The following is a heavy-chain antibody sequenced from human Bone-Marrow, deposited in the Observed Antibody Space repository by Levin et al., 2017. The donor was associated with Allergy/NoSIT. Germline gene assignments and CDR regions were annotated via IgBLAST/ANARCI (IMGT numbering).Heavy chain of an antibody. CDR1: DFSLNPRGVG. D-gene: IGHD3-22*01. Sequence: SGPTLVKPTQTLMLTCTFSDFSLNPRGVGVGWVRRPPGKALEWLAVIYWDDDKDYSPSLKSRLTLTKDTSRKQVVLTMTNMDPVATATYYCVHTTLIVTDIKDELYFDYWGQGTLVTVSS. CDR2: IYWDDDK. V-gene: IGHV2-5*02. CDR3: VHTTLIVTDIKDELYFDY. J-gene: IGHJ4*02.